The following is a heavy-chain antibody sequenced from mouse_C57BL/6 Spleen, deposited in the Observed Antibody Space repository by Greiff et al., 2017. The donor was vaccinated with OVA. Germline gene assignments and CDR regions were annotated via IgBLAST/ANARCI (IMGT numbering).Heavy chain of an antibody. D-gene: IGHD4-1*01. CDR2: IYPRDGST. Sequence: QVQLKESGPELVKPGASVKLSCKASGYTFTSYDINWVKQRPGQGLEWIGWIYPRDGSTKYNEKFKGKATLTVDTSSRTAYMELHSLTSEDSAVDVCASSVTGTGRYFDVWGTGTTVTVSS. CDR3: ASSVTGTGRYFDV. CDR1: GYTFTSYD. V-gene: IGHV1-85*01. J-gene: IGHJ1*03.